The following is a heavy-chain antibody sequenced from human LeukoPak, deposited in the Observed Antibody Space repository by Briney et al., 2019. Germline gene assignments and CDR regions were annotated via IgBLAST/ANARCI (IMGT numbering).Heavy chain of an antibody. V-gene: IGHV3-30-3*01. CDR3: ARDVTDRSIVPAANDY. D-gene: IGHD2-2*01. J-gene: IGHJ4*02. Sequence: GGSLRLSCAASGFTFSSYAMHWVRQAPGKGLEWVAVISYDGSNKYYADSVKGRFTISRDNSKNTLYLQMNSLRAEDTAVYYCARDVTDRSIVPAANDYWGQGTLVTVSS. CDR1: GFTFSSYA. CDR2: ISYDGSNK.